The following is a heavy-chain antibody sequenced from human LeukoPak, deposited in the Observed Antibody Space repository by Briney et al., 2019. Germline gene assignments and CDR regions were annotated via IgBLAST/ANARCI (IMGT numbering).Heavy chain of an antibody. J-gene: IGHJ4*02. CDR1: GDSVSSNSAA. V-gene: IGHV6-1*01. CDR3: ATDMRNSSWFPGGLES. D-gene: IGHD6-13*01. Sequence: SQTLSLTCAISGDSVSSNSAAWNWIRQSPSRGLEWLGRTYYRSKWYNDYAVSVKSRITINPDTSKNQFSLQLNSVTPEDTAVYYCATDMRNSSWFPGGLESWGQGTLVTVSS. CDR2: TYYRSKWYN.